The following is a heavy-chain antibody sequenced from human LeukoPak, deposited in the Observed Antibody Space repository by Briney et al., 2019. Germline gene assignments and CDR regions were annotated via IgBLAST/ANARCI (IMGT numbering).Heavy chain of an antibody. CDR1: GFTFRTYE. CDR3: ARGGGDSTGYYSDY. D-gene: IGHD3-22*01. CDR2: ISSVGSTR. V-gene: IGHV3-48*03. J-gene: IGHJ4*02. Sequence: GGSLRLSCAASGFTFRTYEMNWVRQAPGKGLGWVSYISSVGSTRYYAESVRGRFTISRDNAKNSLFLQMNSLRAEDTAVYYCARGGGDSTGYYSDYWGQGTLVTVSS.